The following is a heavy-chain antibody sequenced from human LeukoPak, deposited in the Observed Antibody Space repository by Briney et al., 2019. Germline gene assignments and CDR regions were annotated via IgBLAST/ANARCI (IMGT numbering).Heavy chain of an antibody. Sequence: SETLSLTCTVSGGSINSYYWTWIRQPPGKGLEWIGNIYNSGNTNYNPSLKSRVTISVDTSKNQFSLKLNSVTAADTAVYYCARDLAWGAFDYWGQGTLVTVSS. CDR3: ARDLAWGAFDY. J-gene: IGHJ4*02. CDR2: IYNSGNT. V-gene: IGHV4-59*01. CDR1: GGSINSYY. D-gene: IGHD7-27*01.